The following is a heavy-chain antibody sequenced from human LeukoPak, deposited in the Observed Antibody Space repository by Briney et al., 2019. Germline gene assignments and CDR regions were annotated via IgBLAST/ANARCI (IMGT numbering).Heavy chain of an antibody. CDR1: GYTFTGYY. J-gene: IGHJ4*02. V-gene: IGHV1-2*02. CDR3: ARVSGRSGPFDY. CDR2: IDPNGGGT. Sequence: ASVKVSCKASGYTFTGYYMHWVRQAPGQGLEWMGWIDPNGGGTHYALTFQGRVTMTRDTSISTAYMELSSLRSDDTAVYFCARVSGRSGPFDYWGLGTLVTVSP.